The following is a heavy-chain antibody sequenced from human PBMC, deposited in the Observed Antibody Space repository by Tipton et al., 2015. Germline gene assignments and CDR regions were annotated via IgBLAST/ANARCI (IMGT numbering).Heavy chain of an antibody. J-gene: IGHJ4*02. CDR2: IYPGDSDT. Sequence: QLVQSGVEVKKPGESLKISCKASGYNFTTSWIAWVRQMPGKGLEWMGIIYPGDSDTRYSPSFQGQVTISADRSISTAYLQWSSLKASDTAMYYCARLMFYDLVWGSYPQGYFDYWGQGILVTVSS. V-gene: IGHV5-51*01. CDR3: ARLMFYDLVWGSYPQGYFDY. D-gene: IGHD3-16*02. CDR1: GYNFTTSW.